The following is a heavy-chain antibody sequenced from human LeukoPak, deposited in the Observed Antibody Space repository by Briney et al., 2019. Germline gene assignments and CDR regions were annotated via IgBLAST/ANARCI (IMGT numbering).Heavy chain of an antibody. CDR1: GGTFSSYA. J-gene: IGHJ5*02. CDR3: ARVYYYDSSGYPNWFDP. V-gene: IGHV1-69*04. CDR2: IIPILGIA. D-gene: IGHD3-22*01. Sequence: VASVKVSCKASGGTFSSYAISWVRQAPGQGLEWMGRIIPILGIANYAQKFQGRVTITADKSTSTAYMELSSLRSEDTAVYYCARVYYYDSSGYPNWFDPWGQGTLVTVSS.